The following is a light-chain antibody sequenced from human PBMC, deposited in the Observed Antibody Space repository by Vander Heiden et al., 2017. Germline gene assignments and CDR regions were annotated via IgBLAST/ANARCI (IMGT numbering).Light chain of an antibody. CDR2: ENN. CDR3: GTWDSSLRVYV. Sequence: HSVLTQAPSVSAAPGQKVTISFSGSSSNIGNNSVSWYQQLPGTAPKLLIYENNKRPSGIPDRFSGSKSGTSATLGITGLPTGDEADYYCGTWDSSLRVYVFGSGTKVTVL. CDR1: SSNIGNNS. V-gene: IGLV1-51*02. J-gene: IGLJ1*01.